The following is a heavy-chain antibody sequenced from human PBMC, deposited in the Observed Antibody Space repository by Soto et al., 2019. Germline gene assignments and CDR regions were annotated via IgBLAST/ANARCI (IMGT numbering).Heavy chain of an antibody. CDR1: GYTFTSYY. CDR3: ARGEVTVAGTVYYYYGMDV. J-gene: IGHJ6*02. D-gene: IGHD6-19*01. Sequence: QVQLVQSGAEVKKPGASVKVSCKASGYTFTSYYMHWVRQAPGQGLEWMGIINPSGGSTSYAQKFQGRVTMTRDTSTSTVYMELSSLRSEDTAVYYCARGEVTVAGTVYYYYGMDVWGQGTTVTVSS. V-gene: IGHV1-46*01. CDR2: INPSGGST.